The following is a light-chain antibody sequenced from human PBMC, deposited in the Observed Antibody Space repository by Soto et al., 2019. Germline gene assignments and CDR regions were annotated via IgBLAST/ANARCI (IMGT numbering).Light chain of an antibody. V-gene: IGKV3-11*01. J-gene: IGKJ1*01. CDR3: QQYENYWT. CDR2: DAS. Sequence: EIVLTQSPATLSLSPGERATLSCRASQSVSSYLAWYQQKPGQAPRLLIYDASNRATGIPARFSGSGSGTDFTLTISSLEPDDCATYYCQQYENYWTFGQGTRVEIK. CDR1: QSVSSY.